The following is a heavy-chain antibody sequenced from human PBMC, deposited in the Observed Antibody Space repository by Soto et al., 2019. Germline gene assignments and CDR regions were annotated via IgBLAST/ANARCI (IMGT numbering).Heavy chain of an antibody. CDR2: INPSGGST. Sequence: ASVKVSCKASGYTFTSYYMHWVRQAPGQGLEWMGIINPSGGSTSYARKFQGRVTMTRDTSTSTVYMELSSLRSEDTAVYYCARGYHSSGFPPLVDYWGQGTLVTVSS. D-gene: IGHD3-22*01. J-gene: IGHJ4*02. CDR1: GYTFTSYY. CDR3: ARGYHSSGFPPLVDY. V-gene: IGHV1-46*01.